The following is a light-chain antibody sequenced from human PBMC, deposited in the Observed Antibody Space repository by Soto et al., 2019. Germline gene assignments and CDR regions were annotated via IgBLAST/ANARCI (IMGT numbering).Light chain of an antibody. Sequence: EIVLTQSPGTLSLSPGERATFSCRASQSVRTSDLAWYQQKPGQATRLLIYGASSMATGITDRFSGSGSGTEFTLTISRLEPEDFAGYYCQQCGSSPRTFGQGTKVEIK. V-gene: IGKV3-20*01. J-gene: IGKJ1*01. CDR2: GAS. CDR3: QQCGSSPRT. CDR1: QSVRTSD.